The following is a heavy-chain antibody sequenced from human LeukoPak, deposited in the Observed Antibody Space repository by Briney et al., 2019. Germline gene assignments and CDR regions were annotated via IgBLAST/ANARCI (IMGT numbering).Heavy chain of an antibody. J-gene: IGHJ4*02. CDR3: ARARGRYIDFLDY. D-gene: IGHD3-9*01. Sequence: VKPSETLSLTCSVSGGSISSNYYWGCIRQPPGKGLEWLASFFYSGSTYYNPSLKSRVTISVDTSKNQFSLRLTSVTAADTAVYYCARARGRYIDFLDYWGQGTLITVSS. CDR2: FFYSGST. V-gene: IGHV4-39*02. CDR1: GGSISSNYY.